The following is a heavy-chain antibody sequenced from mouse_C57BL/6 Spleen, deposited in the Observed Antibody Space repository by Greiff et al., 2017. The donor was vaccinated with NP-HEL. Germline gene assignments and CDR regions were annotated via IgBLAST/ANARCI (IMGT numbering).Heavy chain of an antibody. V-gene: IGHV1-50*01. CDR2: IDPSDSYT. CDR3: ATVVATDYAMDD. D-gene: IGHD1-1*01. J-gene: IGHJ4*01. CDR1: GYTFTSYW. Sequence: VQLQQSGAELVKPGASVKLSCKASGYTFTSYWMQWVKQRPGQGLEWIGEIDPSDSYTNYNQKFKGKATLTVDTSSSTAYMQLSSLTSEDSAVYYCATVVATDYAMDDWGQGTSVTVSS.